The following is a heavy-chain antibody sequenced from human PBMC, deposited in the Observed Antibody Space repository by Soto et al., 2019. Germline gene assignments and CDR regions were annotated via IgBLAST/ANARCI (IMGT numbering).Heavy chain of an antibody. CDR1: GFSVSSKC. CDR3: AGGSKVTTFQYYYYMDV. Sequence: EVQLVESGGGLVKPGGSLRLSCAASGFSVSSKCMSWVRQAPGKGLEWVSVFYSGGTIYYADSVKGRFTISRDNSRNTVYLQMNSLRAEDTAVYYCAGGSKVTTFQYYYYMDVWGKGTTVTVSS. D-gene: IGHD4-17*01. V-gene: IGHV3-66*01. CDR2: FYSGGTI. J-gene: IGHJ6*03.